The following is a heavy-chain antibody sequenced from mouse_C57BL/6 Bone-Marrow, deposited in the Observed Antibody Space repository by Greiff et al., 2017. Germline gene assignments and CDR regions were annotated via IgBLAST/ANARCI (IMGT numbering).Heavy chain of an antibody. Sequence: EVQLQQSGPELVKPGASVKMSCKASGYTFTDYNMHWVKQSHGKSLEWIGYINPNNGGTSYNQKFKGKATCTVNKSSSTAYMELRILTSEDSAVYYCARGDYAWFSYWGQGTLVTVSA. CDR2: INPNNGGT. J-gene: IGHJ3*01. CDR3: ARGDYAWFSY. V-gene: IGHV1-22*01. CDR1: GYTFTDYN. D-gene: IGHD2-4*01.